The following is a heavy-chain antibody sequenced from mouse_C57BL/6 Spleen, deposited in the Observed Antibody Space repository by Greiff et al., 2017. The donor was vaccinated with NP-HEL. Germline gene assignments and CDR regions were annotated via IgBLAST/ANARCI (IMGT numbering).Heavy chain of an antibody. CDR3: AISDSSNWCFDV. Sequence: QVQLKQPGAELVKPGASVKVSCKASGYTFTSYWMHWVKQRPGQGLEWIGRIHPSDSDTNYNQKFKGKATLTVDKSSSTAYMQLSSLTSEDSAVYYCAISDSSNWCFDVWGTGTTLTVSS. CDR1: GYTFTSYW. CDR2: IHPSDSDT. D-gene: IGHD1-1*01. V-gene: IGHV1-74*01. J-gene: IGHJ1*03.